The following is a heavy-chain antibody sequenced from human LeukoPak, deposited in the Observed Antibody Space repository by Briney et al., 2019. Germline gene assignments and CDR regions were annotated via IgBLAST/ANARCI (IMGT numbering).Heavy chain of an antibody. V-gene: IGHV4-39*07. D-gene: IGHD3-22*01. CDR1: GASISSGSNY. CDR2: IYYSGST. CDR3: ARGDDSSGYYYDWFDP. Sequence: TSETLSLTCSVSGASISSGSNYWGWIRQPPGKGLEWIGSIYYSGSTYYNPSLKSRVTISVDTSKNQFSLKLSSVTAADTAVYYCARGDDSSGYYYDWFDPWGQGTLVTVSS. J-gene: IGHJ5*02.